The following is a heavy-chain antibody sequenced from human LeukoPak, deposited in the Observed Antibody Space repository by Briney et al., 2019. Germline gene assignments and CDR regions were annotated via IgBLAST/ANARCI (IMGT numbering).Heavy chain of an antibody. Sequence: GGSLRLSCVASGFMFDRYWMSWVRQAPGKGLEWVANIKSDASEEKYLDSVMGRFKISRDNADDSLFLQMNSLRAEDTAVYFCARQPQHEASFDFWGQGALVAVSS. CDR1: GFMFDRYW. CDR2: IKSDASEE. V-gene: IGHV3-7*01. CDR3: ARQPQHEASFDF. J-gene: IGHJ4*02.